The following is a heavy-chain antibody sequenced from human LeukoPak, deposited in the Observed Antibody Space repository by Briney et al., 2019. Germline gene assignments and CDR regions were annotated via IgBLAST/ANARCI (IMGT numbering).Heavy chain of an antibody. Sequence: SETLSLTCTVSGGSISSGGYYWSWIRQPPGKGLEWIGYIYHSGSTYYNPSLKSRVTISVDRSKNQFSLKLSSVTAADTAVYYCARAPERYYFDYWGQGTLVTVSS. V-gene: IGHV4-30-2*01. J-gene: IGHJ4*02. CDR1: GGSISSGGYY. CDR3: ARAPERYYFDY. D-gene: IGHD1-14*01. CDR2: IYHSGST.